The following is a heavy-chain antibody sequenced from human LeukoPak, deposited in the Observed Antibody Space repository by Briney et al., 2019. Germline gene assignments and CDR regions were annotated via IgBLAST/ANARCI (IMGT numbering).Heavy chain of an antibody. Sequence: GGSLRLSCAVSGFTFSNYGMSWARQAPGKGLEWVANIKPDGGEKHYVDSVKGRFTISRDNAKSSLYLQMNSLRAEDTAMYYCARGGGAFWGQGTLVTVSS. D-gene: IGHD1-26*01. V-gene: IGHV3-7*01. CDR2: IKPDGGEK. CDR3: ARGGGAF. CDR1: GFTFSNYG. J-gene: IGHJ4*02.